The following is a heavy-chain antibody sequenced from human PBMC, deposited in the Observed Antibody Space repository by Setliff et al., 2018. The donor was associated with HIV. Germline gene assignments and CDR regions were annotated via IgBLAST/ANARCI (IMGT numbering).Heavy chain of an antibody. V-gene: IGHV1-18*01. J-gene: IGHJ2*01. D-gene: IGHD1-26*01. CDR3: ARDHHSGRGSNFPWYSDL. CDR2: ITSYNGNT. CDR1: GYTFSNYG. Sequence: GASVKVSCKASGYTFSNYGITWVRQAPGQGLEWMGWITSYNGNTNYAKKFKGRVTMTTDTSTSIAYMELKSLRSEDTAVYYCARDHHSGRGSNFPWYSDLWSRGTLVTVSS.